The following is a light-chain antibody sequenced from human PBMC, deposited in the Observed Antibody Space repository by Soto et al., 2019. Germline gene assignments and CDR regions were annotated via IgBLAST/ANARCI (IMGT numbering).Light chain of an antibody. CDR3: QQYNNWPPVT. V-gene: IGKV3-15*01. J-gene: IGKJ2*01. CDR2: GAS. CDR1: QSVSNN. Sequence: EIVMTQSPATLSVSPGERATLSCRASQSVSNNLAWYQQKPGQTPRLLIYGASTRATGIPVKFSGSGSGTEFTLTISSLQSEDFAVYYCQQYNNWPPVTFGQGTKLEIK.